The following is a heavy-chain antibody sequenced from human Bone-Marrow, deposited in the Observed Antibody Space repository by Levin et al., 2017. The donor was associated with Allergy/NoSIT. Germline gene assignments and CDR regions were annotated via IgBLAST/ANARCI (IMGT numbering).Heavy chain of an antibody. CDR3: ARETDTGGSGGDF. V-gene: IGHV3-53*01. Sequence: GGSLRLSCAVSEFPVSRHFMTWVRQGPGKGPEWVAVIYSGGDTSYAASVRGRFTISRDSSRNTLNLQMNSLTVEDTAVYYCARETDTGGSGGDFWGQGTLVTVSS. CDR2: IYSGGDT. J-gene: IGHJ4*02. D-gene: IGHD2-8*02. CDR1: EFPVSRHF.